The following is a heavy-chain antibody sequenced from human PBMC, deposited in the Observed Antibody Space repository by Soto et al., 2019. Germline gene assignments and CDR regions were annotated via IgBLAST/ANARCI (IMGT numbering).Heavy chain of an antibody. D-gene: IGHD3-22*01. Sequence: EVQLVESGGGLVKPGGSLRLSCATSGFTFSHYSINWVRQAPGKGLEWVASISSGGSFIYYADSVKGRFTVSRANAENSLSLQMNSLRAEDTAVYYCARLNGNYYDSSGYYWYYYGMDVWGQGTTVIVSS. CDR1: GFTFSHYS. V-gene: IGHV3-21*01. CDR3: ARLNGNYYDSSGYYWYYYGMDV. CDR2: ISSGGSFI. J-gene: IGHJ6*02.